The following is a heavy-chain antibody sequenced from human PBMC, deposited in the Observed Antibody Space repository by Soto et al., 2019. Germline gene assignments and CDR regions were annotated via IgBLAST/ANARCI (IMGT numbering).Heavy chain of an antibody. CDR3: ARLNGYCISTNCHGYYGMEV. CDR1: GDSVSTNSYS. D-gene: IGHD2-2*03. Sequence: QLQLQESGPGLVKPSETLSLTCTVSGDSVSTNSYSWGWIRQSPGKVLEWIGTIYSSQNTYYNPSLLSRVTISVDTSKNEFSMRLSSVTAADTAVYYCARLNGYCISTNCHGYYGMEVLGQGPTVTVSS. J-gene: IGHJ6*02. V-gene: IGHV4-39*01. CDR2: IYSSQNT.